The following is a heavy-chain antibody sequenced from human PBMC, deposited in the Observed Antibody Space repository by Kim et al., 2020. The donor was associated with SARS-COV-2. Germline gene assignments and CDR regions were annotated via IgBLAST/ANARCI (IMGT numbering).Heavy chain of an antibody. CDR1: GGSFSGYY. CDR2: INHSGST. CDR3: ARGFLGLQGYFDY. J-gene: IGHJ4*02. D-gene: IGHD4-4*01. V-gene: IGHV4-34*01. Sequence: SETLSLTCAVYGGSFSGYYWSWIRQPPGKGLEWIGEINHSGSTNYNPSLKSRVTISVDTSKNQFSLKLSSVTAADTAVYYCARGFLGLQGYFDYWGQGTLVTVSS.